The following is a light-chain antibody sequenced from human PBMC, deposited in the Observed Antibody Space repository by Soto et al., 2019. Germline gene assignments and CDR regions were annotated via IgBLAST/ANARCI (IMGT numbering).Light chain of an antibody. J-gene: IGKJ5*01. CDR3: QQCGSSST. CDR2: LTS. CDR1: QSVSSN. V-gene: IGKV3-20*01. Sequence: VLSQSPGRLSLSLGDRATLSCRASQSVSSNLAWYQQKPGQAPSLLIYLTSNRAAVIPARCSSSGSETYFTLTISRLEPEDFAVYYCQQCGSSSTFGQGTRLEIK.